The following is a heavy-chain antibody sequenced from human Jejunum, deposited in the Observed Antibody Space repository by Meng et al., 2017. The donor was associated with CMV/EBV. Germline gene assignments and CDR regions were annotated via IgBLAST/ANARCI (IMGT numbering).Heavy chain of an antibody. V-gene: IGHV3-30*04. D-gene: IGHD3-3*01. J-gene: IGHJ4*02. CDR2: ISTDATKQ. Sequence: LSCVAFGFTFNSFPIRWVRQAPGKGLGWVAVISTDATKQHYAESVKGRFTISRDNSKSTLYLQMNSLRAEDTAVYYCARDPGVDFWGQGTRVTVSS. CDR1: GFTFNSFP. CDR3: ARDPGVDF.